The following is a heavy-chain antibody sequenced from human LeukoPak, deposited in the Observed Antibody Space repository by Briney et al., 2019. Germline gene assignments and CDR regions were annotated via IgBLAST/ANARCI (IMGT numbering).Heavy chain of an antibody. D-gene: IGHD3-22*01. CDR2: ISYSGST. V-gene: IGHV4-59*01. CDR1: GGSISSYY. CDR3: AREPGFDSSGYLNWFDP. Sequence: SETLSLTCTVSGGSISSYYWSWIRQPLGKGLEWIACISYSGSTKYNPSLKSRVTISVDTSKSQLSLKLSSVTAADTAVYCCAREPGFDSSGYLNWFDPWGQGTLVTVSS. J-gene: IGHJ5*02.